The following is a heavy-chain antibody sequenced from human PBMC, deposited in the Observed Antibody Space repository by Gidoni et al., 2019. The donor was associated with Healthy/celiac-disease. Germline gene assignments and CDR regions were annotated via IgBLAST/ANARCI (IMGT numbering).Heavy chain of an antibody. CDR1: GFTFSLYA. D-gene: IGHD7-27*01. J-gene: IGHJ6*03. Sequence: EVQLLESGGGLVQPGGSLRLSCAASGFTFSLYAMSWVRQAPGKGLEWVSAISGSGGSTYYADSVKGRFTISRDNSKNTLYLQMNSLRAEDTAVYYCAKDPLAGERYYYYMDVWGKGTTVTVSS. CDR3: AKDPLAGERYYYYMDV. V-gene: IGHV3-23*01. CDR2: ISGSGGST.